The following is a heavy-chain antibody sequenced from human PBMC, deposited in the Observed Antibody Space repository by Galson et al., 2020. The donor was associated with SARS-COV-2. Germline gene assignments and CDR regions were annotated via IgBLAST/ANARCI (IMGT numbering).Heavy chain of an antibody. J-gene: IGHJ4*02. CDR1: GFTFSDYY. CDR2: ISSSSSYT. D-gene: IGHD5-18*01. Sequence: AGGSLRLSCAASGFTFSDYYMSWIRQAPGKGLEWVSYISSSSSYTNYADSVKGRFTISRDNAKNSLYLQMNSLRAEDTAVYYCARDGGAAMVTGVDYWGQGTLVTVSS. CDR3: ARDGGAAMVTGVDY. V-gene: IGHV3-11*05.